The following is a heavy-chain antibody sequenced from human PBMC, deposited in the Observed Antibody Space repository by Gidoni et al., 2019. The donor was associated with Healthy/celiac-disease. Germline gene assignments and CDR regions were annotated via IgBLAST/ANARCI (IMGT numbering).Heavy chain of an antibody. D-gene: IGHD3-3*01. CDR2: IDWDDDK. V-gene: IGHV2-70*15. CDR1: GFSLSTSGMC. Sequence: QVTLRVSGPALVKPTQTLTLPCTFSGFSLSTSGMCVSWIRQPPGKALEWLARIDWDDDKYYSTSLKTRLTISKDTSKNQVVLTMTNMDPMDTATYYDARTDIGVIMDQQGYYYGMDVWGQGTTVTVSS. J-gene: IGHJ6*02. CDR3: ARTDIGVIMDQQGYYYGMDV.